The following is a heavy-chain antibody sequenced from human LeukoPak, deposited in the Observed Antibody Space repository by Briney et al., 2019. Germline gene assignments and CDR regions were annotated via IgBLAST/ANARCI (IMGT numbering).Heavy chain of an antibody. CDR2: IFYSGSN. CDR1: AGSISRSNYY. J-gene: IGHJ4*02. CDR3: ARPMSSGWWPFDY. Sequence: SETLSLTCTVSAGSISRSNYYWGWIRQPPGKGLEWIGSIFYSGSNYYNPSLRSRVTVSVDTSKNQFSLELSSVTAADTAVYYCARPMSSGWWPFDYWGQGTLVSVSS. D-gene: IGHD6-19*01. V-gene: IGHV4-39*01.